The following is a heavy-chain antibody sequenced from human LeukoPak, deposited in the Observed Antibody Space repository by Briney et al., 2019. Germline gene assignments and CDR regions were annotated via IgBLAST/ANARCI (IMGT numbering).Heavy chain of an antibody. CDR1: GGSLSGSH. Sequence: PSETLSLTCAVYGGSLSGSHWSWIRQPPGQGLEWIGEINHSGSANYNPSLKSRVTLSIDKSKNQFSLNLNSVTAADTAVYYCARARRDSGYYKVDYWGQGTLVTVSS. CDR2: INHSGSA. CDR3: ARARRDSGYYKVDY. D-gene: IGHD3-3*01. J-gene: IGHJ4*02. V-gene: IGHV4-34*01.